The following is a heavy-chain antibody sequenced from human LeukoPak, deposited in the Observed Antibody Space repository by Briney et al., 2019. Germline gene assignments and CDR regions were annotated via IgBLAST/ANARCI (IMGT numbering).Heavy chain of an antibody. CDR2: IRYGGTNK. CDR1: GFTFSSHG. V-gene: IGHV3-30*02. J-gene: IGHJ4*02. Sequence: GGSLRLSCAASGFTFSSHGMHWVRQAPGKGLEWVAFIRYGGTNKYCADSVKGRFTISRDNSKNTLYLQMNSLRAEDTAVYYCAKDKDSTNWYFDYWGQGTLVTVSS. D-gene: IGHD2-15*01. CDR3: AKDKDSTNWYFDY.